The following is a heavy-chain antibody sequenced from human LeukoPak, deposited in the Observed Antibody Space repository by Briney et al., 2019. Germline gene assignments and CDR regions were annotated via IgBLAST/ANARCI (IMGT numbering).Heavy chain of an antibody. CDR2: INHSGST. Sequence: PSETLSLTCAVYGGSFSGYYWSWIRQPPGKGLEWIGEINHSGSTNYNPSLKSRVTISVDTSKNQFSLKPSSVTAADTAVYYCASKNDSSGYLDYWGQGTLVTVSS. J-gene: IGHJ4*02. V-gene: IGHV4-34*01. CDR1: GGSFSGYY. D-gene: IGHD3-22*01. CDR3: ASKNDSSGYLDY.